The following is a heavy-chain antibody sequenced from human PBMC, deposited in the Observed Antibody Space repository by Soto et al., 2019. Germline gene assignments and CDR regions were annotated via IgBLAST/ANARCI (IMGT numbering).Heavy chain of an antibody. J-gene: IGHJ4*02. Sequence: GASVKVSCKASGGTFSSYAISWLRQSPGQGLEWMGGIIPIFGTANYAQKLQGRVTMTTDTSTSTAYMELRSLRSDDTAVYYCASPGYGDYRQLDYWGQGTLVTVSS. CDR3: ASPGYGDYRQLDY. V-gene: IGHV1-69*05. D-gene: IGHD4-17*01. CDR2: IIPIFGTA. CDR1: GGTFSSYA.